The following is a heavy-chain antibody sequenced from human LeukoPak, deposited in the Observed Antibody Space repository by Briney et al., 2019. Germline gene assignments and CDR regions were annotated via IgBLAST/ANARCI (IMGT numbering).Heavy chain of an antibody. CDR1: GFTFSSYG. Sequence: GGSLRLSCAASGFTFSSYGMHWVRQAPGKGLEWVAVISHNGSNSYYADSVKGRFTISRDNSKNTLYLQMNSLRAEDTAVYYCAKTHYYDSSGVPGDYWGQGTLVTVSS. V-gene: IGHV3-30*18. CDR3: AKTHYYDSSGVPGDY. J-gene: IGHJ4*02. D-gene: IGHD3-22*01. CDR2: ISHNGSNS.